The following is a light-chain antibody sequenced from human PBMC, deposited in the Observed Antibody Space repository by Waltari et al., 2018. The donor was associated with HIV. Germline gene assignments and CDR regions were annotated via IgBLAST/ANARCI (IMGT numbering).Light chain of an antibody. CDR3: ASHAGSKDV. Sequence: SALTQPPSASGSPGQSVTISCTGTSSDVGAYNYVSWFQQHPGKAPKLMIYDVTKRPSGVPDRFSGSKSGNTAALTVSGLQAEDEADYYCASHAGSKDVFGGGTRLTV. J-gene: IGLJ2*01. V-gene: IGLV2-8*01. CDR2: DVT. CDR1: SSDVGAYNY.